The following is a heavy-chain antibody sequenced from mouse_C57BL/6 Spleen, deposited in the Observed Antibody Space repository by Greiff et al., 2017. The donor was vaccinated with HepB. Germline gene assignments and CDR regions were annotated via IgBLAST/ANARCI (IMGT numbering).Heavy chain of an antibody. CDR3: ARRGYYYGSSFYYFDY. CDR1: GYTFTSYW. CDR2: IHPNSGST. D-gene: IGHD1-1*01. J-gene: IGHJ2*01. Sequence: VQLQQPGAELVKPGASVKLSCKASGYTFTSYWMHWVKQRPGQGLEWIGMIHPNSGSTNYNEKFKSNATLTVDKSSSTAYMQLSSLTSEDSAVYYCARRGYYYGSSFYYFDYWGQGTTLTVSS. V-gene: IGHV1-64*01.